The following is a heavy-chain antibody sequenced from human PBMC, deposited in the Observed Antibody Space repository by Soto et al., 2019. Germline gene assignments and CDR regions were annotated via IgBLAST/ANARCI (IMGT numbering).Heavy chain of an antibody. V-gene: IGHV3-7*04. J-gene: IGHJ6*02. CDR2: IKQDGSEK. CDR1: GFPFSSYW. Sequence: RGSLRLSCAASGFPFSSYWMSWVRQAPGKGLEWVANIKQDGSEKYYVDSVKGRFTISRDNAKNSLYLQMNSLRAEDTAVYYCARDDVLRYFDWLLYRESYYYYGMDVWGQGTTVTVSS. CDR3: ARDDVLRYFDWLLYRESYYYYGMDV. D-gene: IGHD3-9*01.